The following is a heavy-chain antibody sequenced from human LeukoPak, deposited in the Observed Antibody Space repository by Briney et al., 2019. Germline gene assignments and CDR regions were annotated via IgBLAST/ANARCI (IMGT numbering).Heavy chain of an antibody. J-gene: IGHJ4*02. CDR2: ISSSGSTI. CDR3: ARDRGYGGNAGFDY. V-gene: IGHV3-48*03. CDR1: GFTFSSYE. D-gene: IGHD4-23*01. Sequence: GGSLRLSCAASGFTFSSYEMNWVRQAPGKGLEWVSYISSSGSTIYYADSVKGRFPISRDNAKNSLYLQMNSLRAGDTAVYYCARDRGYGGNAGFDYWGQGTLVTVSS.